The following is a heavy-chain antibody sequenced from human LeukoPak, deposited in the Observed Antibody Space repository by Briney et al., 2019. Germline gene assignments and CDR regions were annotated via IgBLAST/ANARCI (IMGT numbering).Heavy chain of an antibody. CDR3: ARSSTLRYFDWLLYAGEPGDAFDI. J-gene: IGHJ3*02. CDR2: ISSSSSTI. V-gene: IGHV3-48*01. D-gene: IGHD3-9*01. Sequence: GGSLRLSCAASGFTLSSYSMNWVRQAPGKGLEWVSYISSSSSTIYYADSVKGRFTISRDNAKNSLYLQMNSLRAEDTAVYYCARSSTLRYFDWLLYAGEPGDAFDIWGQGTMVTVSS. CDR1: GFTLSSYS.